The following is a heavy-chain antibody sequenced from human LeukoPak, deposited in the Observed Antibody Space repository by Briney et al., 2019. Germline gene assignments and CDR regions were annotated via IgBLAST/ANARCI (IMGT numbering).Heavy chain of an antibody. J-gene: IGHJ5*02. CDR3: VRYQLLLYNWFDP. CDR2: IYCSGNT. V-gene: IGHV4-39*07. CDR1: GGSISSSSYY. D-gene: IGHD2-2*01. Sequence: PSETLSLTCTVSGGSISSSSYYWGWIRQPPGKGLEWIGRIYCSGNTYYNPSLKSRVTISVDTSKNQFSLKLSSVTAADTAVYDCVRYQLLLYNWFDPWGQGTLVTVSS.